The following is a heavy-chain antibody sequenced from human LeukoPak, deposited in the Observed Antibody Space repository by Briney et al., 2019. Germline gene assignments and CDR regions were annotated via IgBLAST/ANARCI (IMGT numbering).Heavy chain of an antibody. CDR1: GYTFTSYG. J-gene: IGHJ5*02. Sequence: ASVKVSCKASGYTFTSYGISWVRQAPGQGLEWMGWISAHNGNTNYAQKLQGRVTMTTDISTSTAYMELRSLRSDDTAVYYCARVDHSYYDFWSALPGYWFDPWGQGTLVTVSS. V-gene: IGHV1-18*01. CDR2: ISAHNGNT. D-gene: IGHD3-3*01. CDR3: ARVDHSYYDFWSALPGYWFDP.